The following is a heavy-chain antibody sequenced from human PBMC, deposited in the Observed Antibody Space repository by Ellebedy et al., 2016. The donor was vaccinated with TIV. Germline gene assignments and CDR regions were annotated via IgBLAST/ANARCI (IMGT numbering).Heavy chain of an antibody. Sequence: PGGSLRPSCAASGFTFSSLAMNWVRQAPGKGLEWVSGISASGGSTYYADSVKGRFTISRDNSKNMLYLRMNSLRAEDTAVYYCAKDFVTPGPGWGQGTLVTVSS. CDR1: GFTFSSLA. CDR3: AKDFVTPGPG. J-gene: IGHJ4*02. V-gene: IGHV3-23*01. CDR2: ISASGGST. D-gene: IGHD3-16*02.